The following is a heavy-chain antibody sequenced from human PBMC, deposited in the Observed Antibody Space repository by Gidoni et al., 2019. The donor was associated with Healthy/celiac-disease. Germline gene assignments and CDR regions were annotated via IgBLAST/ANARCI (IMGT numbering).Heavy chain of an antibody. CDR1: GFTFSSYG. CDR3: AKILDSSAMDV. CDR2: ISYDGSNK. Sequence: QVQLVESGGGVVQPGRSLSLSCAASGFTFSSYGMHWVRQAPGKGLEWVAVISYDGSNKYYADSVKGRFTISRDNSKNTLYLQMNSLRAEDTAVYYCAKILDSSAMDVWGQGTTVTVSS. J-gene: IGHJ6*02. V-gene: IGHV3-30*18. D-gene: IGHD6-19*01.